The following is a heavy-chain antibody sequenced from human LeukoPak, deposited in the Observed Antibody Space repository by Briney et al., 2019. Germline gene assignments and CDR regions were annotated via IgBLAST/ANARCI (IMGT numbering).Heavy chain of an antibody. V-gene: IGHV4-4*07. CDR2: IHASGSI. D-gene: IGHD2-8*01. CDR1: GGSITSYY. CDR3: ARDVTNIIVLRAFDI. Sequence: SETLSLTCTVSGGSITSYYWNWIRQTAGKGLEWIGHIHASGSINYNPSLKSRVTMSVDTSKNQVSLKLRSVTAADAGVYYCARDVTNIIVLRAFDIWGQGTMVTVSS. J-gene: IGHJ3*02.